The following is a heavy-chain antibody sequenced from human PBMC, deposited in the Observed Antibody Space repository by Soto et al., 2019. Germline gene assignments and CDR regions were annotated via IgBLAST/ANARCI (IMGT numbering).Heavy chain of an antibody. CDR3: ARGASISGYYYGTPFDY. Sequence: QVQLVESGGGVVQPGRSLRLSCAASGFTFSSYAMHWVRQAPGKGLEWVAVISYDGSNKYYADSVKGRFTISRDNSKKTLYLQMNSLRAKDTAVYYCARGASISGYYYGTPFDYWGQGTLVTVSS. J-gene: IGHJ4*02. CDR2: ISYDGSNK. CDR1: GFTFSSYA. V-gene: IGHV3-30-3*01. D-gene: IGHD3-22*01.